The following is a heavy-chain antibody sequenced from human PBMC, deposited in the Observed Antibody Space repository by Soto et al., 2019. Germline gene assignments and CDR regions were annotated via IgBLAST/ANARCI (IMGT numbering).Heavy chain of an antibody. CDR3: ARDKITGLFDY. V-gene: IGHV3-48*01. Sequence: GGSLRLSCAASGFTFSSYSMNWVRQAPGKGLEWVSYISSSSSTIYYADPVKGRFTISRDNAKNSLYLQMNSLRAEDTAVYYCARDKITGLFDYWGQGTLVTVSS. J-gene: IGHJ4*02. CDR1: GFTFSSYS. CDR2: ISSSSSTI. D-gene: IGHD2-8*02.